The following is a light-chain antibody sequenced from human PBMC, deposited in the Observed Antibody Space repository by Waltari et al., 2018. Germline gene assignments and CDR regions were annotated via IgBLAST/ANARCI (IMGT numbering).Light chain of an antibody. V-gene: IGKV3-20*01. Sequence: DIVLTQSPGTLSLSPGERATLSCRASQSVSSISFTWYQQRPGQAPRLLIYGTSSRATDIPDRFSGSGSGTDFTLTISRLEPEDVAVYFCQHYDGSAVTFGGGTKVEIK. CDR1: QSVSSIS. J-gene: IGKJ4*01. CDR2: GTS. CDR3: QHYDGSAVT.